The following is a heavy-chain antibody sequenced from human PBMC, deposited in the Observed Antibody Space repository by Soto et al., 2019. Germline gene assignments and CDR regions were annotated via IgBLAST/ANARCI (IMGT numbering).Heavy chain of an antibody. CDR2: IYWDDER. CDR1: GFSLTTSGGG. V-gene: IGHV2-5*02. J-gene: IGHJ5*02. D-gene: IGHD6-13*01. CDR3: APRIAGAPHRNNNWFDP. Sequence: GSGPTLVNPTQTLTPTCTFSGFSLTTSGGGVGWFRQPPGKALEWLALIYWDDERRYSPSLKSRLTITKDTFNNQVVLTMTNMDLVDTATYYCAPRIAGAPHRNNNWFDPWGQGTLVTVSS.